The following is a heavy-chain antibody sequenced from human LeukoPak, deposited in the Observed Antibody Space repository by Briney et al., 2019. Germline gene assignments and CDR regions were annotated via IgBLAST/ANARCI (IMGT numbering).Heavy chain of an antibody. V-gene: IGHV5-51*01. CDR2: IYPGVSET. CDR3: ATRWDQGKGFDH. D-gene: IGHD1-26*01. Sequence: GESLKISCKGSGYIFTSYWIGWVRQMPGKGLEWMGIIYPGVSETRYSPSFEGQVTISVDKSINTAYLQWRSLRASDTAMYWCATRWDQGKGFDHWGQGTLVTVSS. J-gene: IGHJ4*02. CDR1: GYIFTSYW.